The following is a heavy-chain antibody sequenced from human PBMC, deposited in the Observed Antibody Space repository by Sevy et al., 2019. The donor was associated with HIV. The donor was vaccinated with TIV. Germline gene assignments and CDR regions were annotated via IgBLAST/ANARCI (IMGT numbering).Heavy chain of an antibody. CDR3: ARDGRLTYYYDSSGYSKPRQNWFDP. CDR2: IYYSGST. Sequence: SETLSLTCTVSGGSISSGGYYWSWIRQHPGKGLEWIGYIYYSGSTYYNPSLKSRVTISVDTSKNQFSLKLSSVTAAATAVYYCARDGRLTYYYDSSGYSKPRQNWFDPWGQGTLVTVSS. D-gene: IGHD3-22*01. V-gene: IGHV4-31*03. CDR1: GGSISSGGYY. J-gene: IGHJ5*02.